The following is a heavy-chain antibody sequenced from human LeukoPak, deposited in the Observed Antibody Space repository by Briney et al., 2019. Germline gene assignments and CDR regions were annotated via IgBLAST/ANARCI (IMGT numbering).Heavy chain of an antibody. D-gene: IGHD3-22*01. J-gene: IGHJ4*02. Sequence: GGSLRLSCAASGFTFSSYKMNWVRQAPGKGLEWVSSISSSGNIMYDADSVKGRFTISRDNAKNSLYLQMNSLRVEDTAVYYCARHYYDRSGYYPTFDYWGQGTLVTVSS. CDR1: GFTFSSYK. CDR3: ARHYYDRSGYYPTFDY. V-gene: IGHV3-21*01. CDR2: ISSSGNIM.